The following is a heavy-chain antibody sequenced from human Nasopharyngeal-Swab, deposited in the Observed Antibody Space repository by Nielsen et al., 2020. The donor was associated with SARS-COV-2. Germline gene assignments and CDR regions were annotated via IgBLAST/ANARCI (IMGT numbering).Heavy chain of an antibody. CDR1: GGSISSYY. Sequence: SQTLSPTCPVSGGSISSYYWSWIRQPAGKGLEWIGRIYTSGSTNYNPSLKSRVTMSVDTSKNQFSLKLSSVTAADTAVYYCARGRPPSANWNDGDYFDYWGQGTLVTVSS. CDR3: ARGRPPSANWNDGDYFDY. J-gene: IGHJ4*02. V-gene: IGHV4-4*07. D-gene: IGHD1-20*01. CDR2: IYTSGST.